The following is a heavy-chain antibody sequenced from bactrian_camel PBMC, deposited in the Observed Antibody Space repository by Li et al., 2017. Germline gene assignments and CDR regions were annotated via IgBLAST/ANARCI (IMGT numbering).Heavy chain of an antibody. D-gene: IGHD2*01. J-gene: IGHJ4*01. CDR3: AARLGYCLSLRRDEYNF. V-gene: IGHV3S53*01. Sequence: HVQLVESGGETVQAGGAVRLSCAISGISTHSAYFTGWFRRAPGKQREGVAFIDSDDSPTYEDSVKGRFTISKDNAKNTLYLQMNSLKPEDTAMYYCAARLGYCLSLRRDEYNFWGQGTQVTVS. CDR1: GISTHSAYF. CDR2: IDSDDSP.